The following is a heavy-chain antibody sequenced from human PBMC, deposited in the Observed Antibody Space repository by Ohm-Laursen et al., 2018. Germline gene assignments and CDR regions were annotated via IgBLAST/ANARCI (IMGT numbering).Heavy chain of an antibody. CDR1: GESSSGYF. CDR3: ARGSGFFKLDV. D-gene: IGHD6-19*01. Sequence: SETLSLTCAVNGESSSGYFWNWIRQPPGKGLEWIGEINQSGSTKYNPSLKGRVTLSADSSNSQFSLRLTSVTAADTATYYCARGSGFFKLDVWGQGTTVTVSS. J-gene: IGHJ6*02. V-gene: IGHV4-34*01. CDR2: INQSGST.